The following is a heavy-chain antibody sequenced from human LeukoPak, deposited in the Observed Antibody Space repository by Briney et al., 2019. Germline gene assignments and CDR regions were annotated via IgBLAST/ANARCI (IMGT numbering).Heavy chain of an antibody. V-gene: IGHV4-59*01. CDR1: GGSMSTYY. CDR2: IYYTGST. D-gene: IGHD1-14*01. CDR3: AAMRITTPTVRTLDY. Sequence: SETLSLTCTVSGGSMSTYYWTWLRQPPGKGLEWIGFIYYTGSTNYNPSLKSRVTISVDTSKNQFSLKLSSVTAADTAVYYCAAMRITTPTVRTLDYWGQGTLVTVSS. J-gene: IGHJ4*02.